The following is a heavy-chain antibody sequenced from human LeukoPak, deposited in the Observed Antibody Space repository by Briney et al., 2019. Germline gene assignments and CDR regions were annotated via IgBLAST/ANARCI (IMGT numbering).Heavy chain of an antibody. J-gene: IGHJ6*03. CDR1: GFTFSNYV. CDR2: ISYDGTNK. V-gene: IGHV3-30-3*01. Sequence: PGESLRLSCEASGFTFSNYVIHWVRQAPGKGLEWLAVISYDGTNKYYTGPVKGRFTISRDHSKTTVDLQMDSLGGADTAVYYCARSPTYYYMDVWGKGTTVTVSS. CDR3: ARSPTYYYMDV.